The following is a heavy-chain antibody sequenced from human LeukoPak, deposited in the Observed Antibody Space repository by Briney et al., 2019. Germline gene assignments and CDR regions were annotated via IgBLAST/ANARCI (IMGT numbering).Heavy chain of an antibody. CDR2: ISGSGGST. CDR3: AKDQDGDYLEPGY. V-gene: IGHV3-23*01. CDR1: GFTFSSYA. J-gene: IGHJ4*02. D-gene: IGHD4-17*01. Sequence: PGGSLRLSCAASGFTFSSYAMSCVRQAPGKGLEWVSAISGSGGSTYYADSVKGRFTISRDNSKNTLYLQMNSLRAEDTAVYYCAKDQDGDYLEPGYWGQGTLVTVSS.